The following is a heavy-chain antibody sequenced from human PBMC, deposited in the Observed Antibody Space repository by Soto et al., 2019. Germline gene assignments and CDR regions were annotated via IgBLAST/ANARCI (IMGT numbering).Heavy chain of an antibody. D-gene: IGHD2-15*01. CDR1: GGTFSSYT. Sequence: GASVKVSCKASGGTFSSYTISWVRQAPGQGLEWMGRIIPILGIANYAQKFQGRVTITADKSTSTAYMELSSLRSEDTAVYYCARDREVVVAATLGYYYYMDVWGKGTTVTVSS. J-gene: IGHJ6*03. V-gene: IGHV1-69*04. CDR2: IIPILGIA. CDR3: ARDREVVVAATLGYYYYMDV.